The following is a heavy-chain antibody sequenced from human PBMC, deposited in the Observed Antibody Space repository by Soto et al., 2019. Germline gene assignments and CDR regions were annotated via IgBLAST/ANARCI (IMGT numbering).Heavy chain of an antibody. J-gene: IGHJ5*02. D-gene: IGHD3-10*01. Sequence: LSLTCTVPGGSISSYYWSWIRQPPGKGLEWIGYIYYSGSTNYNPSLKSRVTISVDTSKNQFSLKLSSVTAADTAVYYCARELFGRSVWFDPWGQGTPVTVSS. CDR2: IYYSGST. CDR3: ARELFGRSVWFDP. CDR1: GGSISSYY. V-gene: IGHV4-59*01.